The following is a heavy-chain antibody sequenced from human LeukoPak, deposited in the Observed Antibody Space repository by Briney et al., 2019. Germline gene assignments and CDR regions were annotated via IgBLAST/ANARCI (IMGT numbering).Heavy chain of an antibody. V-gene: IGHV3-30*18. J-gene: IGHJ4*02. D-gene: IGHD2-8*01. CDR3: AKSVVQQYFDY. CDR1: GFTFSSYG. CDR2: IPYDGSNK. Sequence: HPGGSLRLSCAASGFTFSSYGMHWVRQAPGKGLEWVAVIPYDGSNKYYADSVKGRFTISRDNSKNTLYLQMNSLRAEDTAVFYCAKSVVQQYFDYWGQGTLVTVSS.